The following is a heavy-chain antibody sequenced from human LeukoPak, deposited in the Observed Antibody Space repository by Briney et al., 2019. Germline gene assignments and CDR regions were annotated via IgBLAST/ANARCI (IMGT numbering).Heavy chain of an antibody. CDR1: GFTFSSYS. Sequence: GGSLRLSCAASGFTFSSYSMNWVRQAPGKGLEWVSSISSSSSYIYYADSVKGRFTISRDNAKNSLYLQMNSLRAEDTAVYYCARVLLEWLPSPYYYGMDVWGQGTTVTVSS. CDR3: ARVLLEWLPSPYYYGMDV. D-gene: IGHD3-3*01. CDR2: ISSSSSYI. V-gene: IGHV3-21*01. J-gene: IGHJ6*02.